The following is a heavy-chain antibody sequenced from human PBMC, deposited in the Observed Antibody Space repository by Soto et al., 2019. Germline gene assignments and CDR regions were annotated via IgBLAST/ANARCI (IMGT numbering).Heavy chain of an antibody. Sequence: VGSLRLSCAASGFTFSNYAMSWVRQAPGKGLEWVSSITGSGDYTYYADSVKGRFTISRDNSKNTLYLQMNSLRAEDTAVYYCAKARYYDSTGYLYYFDYWGQGTLVTVSS. V-gene: IGHV3-23*01. D-gene: IGHD3-22*01. J-gene: IGHJ4*02. CDR1: GFTFSNYA. CDR3: AKARYYDSTGYLYYFDY. CDR2: ITGSGDYT.